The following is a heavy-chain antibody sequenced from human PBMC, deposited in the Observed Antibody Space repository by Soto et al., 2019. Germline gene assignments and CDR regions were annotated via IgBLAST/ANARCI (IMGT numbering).Heavy chain of an antibody. Sequence: PGGSLRLSCAASGCTFSSDAMHWVRQAPGKRLQWLAVISYDGSSKYYAHSVKGRFTLSRDNSKNTLYLQMNSLRAEDTAVYYCARDDGTVRDIVVVPAAGPSPIDPWGQGTLVTVSS. J-gene: IGHJ5*02. CDR2: ISYDGSSK. CDR1: GCTFSSDA. D-gene: IGHD2-2*01. V-gene: IGHV3-30-3*01. CDR3: ARDDGTVRDIVVVPAAGPSPIDP.